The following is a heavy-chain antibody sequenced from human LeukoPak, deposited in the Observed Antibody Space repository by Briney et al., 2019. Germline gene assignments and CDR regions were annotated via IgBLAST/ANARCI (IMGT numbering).Heavy chain of an antibody. Sequence: SETLSLTCAVYGGSFSGYYWSWIRQPPGKGLEWIGEINHSGSTNYNPSLKSRVTISVDTSKNQFSLKLTSVTAADPPLYYCARDLFARMVRGVPLQAFAPWGQATLATLSS. V-gene: IGHV4-34*01. J-gene: IGHJ5*02. CDR2: INHSGST. CDR1: GGSFSGYY. CDR3: ARDLFARMVRGVPLQAFAP. D-gene: IGHD3-10*01.